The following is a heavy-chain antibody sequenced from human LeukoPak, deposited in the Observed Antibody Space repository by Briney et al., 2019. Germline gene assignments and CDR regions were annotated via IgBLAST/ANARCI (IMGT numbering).Heavy chain of an antibody. CDR1: GGSISSYY. CDR2: IYYSGST. D-gene: IGHD5-18*01. CDR3: ARTTEGGYTYNYFYYYYMDV. V-gene: IGHV4-59*01. J-gene: IGHJ6*03. Sequence: PSETLSLTCTVSGGSISSYYWSWIRQPPGKGLEWIGYIYYSGSTNYNPSLKSRISISVDTSKNQFSLKLSSVTAADTAVYYCARTTEGGYTYNYFYYYYMDVWGKGTTVTVSS.